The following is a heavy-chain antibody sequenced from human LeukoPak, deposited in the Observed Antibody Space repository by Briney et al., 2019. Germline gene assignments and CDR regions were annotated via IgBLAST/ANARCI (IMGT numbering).Heavy chain of an antibody. CDR1: GGSISSGSYY. D-gene: IGHD3-3*01. J-gene: IGHJ5*02. CDR2: IHRSGST. V-gene: IGHV4-61*02. CDR3: ARRGFLVQNHFDP. Sequence: PSQTLSLTCTVSGGSISSGSYYWSWIRQPAGKGLEWIGRIHRSGSTAYNPSVKSRVMISVDTSKNQFSLKLNSVTAADTAVYYCARRGFLVQNHFDPWGQGTLVTVSS.